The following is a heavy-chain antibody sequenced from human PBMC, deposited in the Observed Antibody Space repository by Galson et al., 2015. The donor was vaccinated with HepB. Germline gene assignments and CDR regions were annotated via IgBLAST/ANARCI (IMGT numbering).Heavy chain of an antibody. CDR1: GYTFTGYY. Sequence: SVKVSCKASGYTFTGYYMHWVRQAPGQGLEWMGWINPNSGGTNYAQKFQGWVTMTRDTSISTAYMELSRLRSDDTAVYYCARDIVGGSGWPYFDYWGQGTLVTVSS. V-gene: IGHV1-2*04. CDR3: ARDIVGGSGWPYFDY. D-gene: IGHD6-19*01. CDR2: INPNSGGT. J-gene: IGHJ4*02.